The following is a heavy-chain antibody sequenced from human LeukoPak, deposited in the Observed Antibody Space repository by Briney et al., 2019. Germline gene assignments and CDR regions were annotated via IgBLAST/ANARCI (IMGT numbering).Heavy chain of an antibody. CDR3: AKDQGGNFYGMDV. J-gene: IGHJ6*02. CDR2: ISYDGSNK. CDR1: GFPFSSYG. Sequence: PGRSLRLSCAASGFPFSSYGMHWVRQAPGKRLEWVAVISYDGSNKYYADSVKGRFTISRDNSKNTLYLQMNSLRAEDTAVYYCAKDQGGNFYGMDVWGQGTTVTVSS. D-gene: IGHD2/OR15-2a*01. V-gene: IGHV3-30*18.